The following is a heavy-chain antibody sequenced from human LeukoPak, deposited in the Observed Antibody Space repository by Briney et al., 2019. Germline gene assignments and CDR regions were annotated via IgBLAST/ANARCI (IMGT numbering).Heavy chain of an antibody. CDR1: GFTLNNYT. CDR2: ISRNGIYI. Sequence: GGSLRLSCAASGFTLNNYTMNWVRQAPGKGLEWVSSISRNGIYIKYVDSVKGRFTVSRDNAKNSLYLQMNSLRAEDTAVYYCARDGPPATVANWFDPWGQGTLVTVSS. V-gene: IGHV3-21*01. D-gene: IGHD2-15*01. CDR3: ARDGPPATVANWFDP. J-gene: IGHJ5*02.